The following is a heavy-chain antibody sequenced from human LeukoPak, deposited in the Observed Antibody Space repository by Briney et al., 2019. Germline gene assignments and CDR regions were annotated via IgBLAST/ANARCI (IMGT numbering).Heavy chain of an antibody. V-gene: IGHV3-7*03. J-gene: IGHJ4*02. CDR3: ARLGPASSGWPESFDY. D-gene: IGHD6-19*01. CDR2: IKRDGSEK. Sequence: GGSLRLSCAASGFTFNSYWMNWVRQAPGKGLEWVANIKRDGSEKYYVDSVKGRYTISRDNAKNSLDLQMNSLRVEDTAVYYCARLGPASSGWPESFDYWGQGTLVTVSS. CDR1: GFTFNSYW.